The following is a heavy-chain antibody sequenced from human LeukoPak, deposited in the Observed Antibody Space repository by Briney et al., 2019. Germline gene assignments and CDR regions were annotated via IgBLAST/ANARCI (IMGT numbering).Heavy chain of an antibody. J-gene: IGHJ5*01. V-gene: IGHV1-8*01. CDR1: GCTFTSYD. Sequence: ASVKVSCKASGCTFTSYDINWVRQATGQGLEWMGWMNPNSGNTGYAQKFQGRVTMTRNTSISTAYMELSSLRSEDTAVYYCARVNVPQRRRIAAAVWFDSWGQGTLVTVSS. D-gene: IGHD6-13*01. CDR3: ARVNVPQRRRIAAAVWFDS. CDR2: MNPNSGNT.